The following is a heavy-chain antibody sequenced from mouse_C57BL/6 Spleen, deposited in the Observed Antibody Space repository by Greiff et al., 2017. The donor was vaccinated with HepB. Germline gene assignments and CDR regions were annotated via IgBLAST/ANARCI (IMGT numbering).Heavy chain of an antibody. J-gene: IGHJ4*01. Sequence: QVQLQQSGPGLVQPSQSLSITCTVSGFSLTSYGVHWVRQSPGKGLEWLGVIWSGGSTDYNAAFISRLSISKDNSKSQVFFKMNSLQADDTAIYYCSREADYDYDWDAMDYWGQGTSVTVSS. V-gene: IGHV2-2*01. CDR2: IWSGGST. D-gene: IGHD2-4*01. CDR3: SREADYDYDWDAMDY. CDR1: GFSLTSYG.